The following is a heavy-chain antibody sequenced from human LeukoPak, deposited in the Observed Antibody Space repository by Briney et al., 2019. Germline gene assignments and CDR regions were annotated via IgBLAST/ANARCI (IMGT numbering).Heavy chain of an antibody. D-gene: IGHD3-10*01. CDR1: GGTFSSYA. CDR3: ARDPEDYYGSGSYPDY. V-gene: IGHV1-69*04. CDR2: IIPILGIA. Sequence: SVKVSCKASGGTFSSYAISWVRQAPGQGLEWMGRIIPILGIANYAQKFQGRVTITADKSTSTAYMELSSLRSEDTAVYYCARDPEDYYGSGSYPDYWGQGTLVTVSS. J-gene: IGHJ4*02.